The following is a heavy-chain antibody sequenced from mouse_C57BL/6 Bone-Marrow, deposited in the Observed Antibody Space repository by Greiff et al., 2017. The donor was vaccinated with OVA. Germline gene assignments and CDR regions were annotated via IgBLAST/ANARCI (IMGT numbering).Heavy chain of an antibody. J-gene: IGHJ3*02. V-gene: IGHV1-69*01. Sequence: QVQLQQPGAELVMPGASVKLSCKASGYTFTSYWMHWVKQRPGQGLEWIGEIDPSDSYTNYNQKFKGKSTLTVDKSSSTAYMQLSSLTSEDSAVYYCAREDYYYGSSPLGYWGQGTLVTVSA. D-gene: IGHD1-1*01. CDR3: AREDYYYGSSPLGY. CDR2: IDPSDSYT. CDR1: GYTFTSYW.